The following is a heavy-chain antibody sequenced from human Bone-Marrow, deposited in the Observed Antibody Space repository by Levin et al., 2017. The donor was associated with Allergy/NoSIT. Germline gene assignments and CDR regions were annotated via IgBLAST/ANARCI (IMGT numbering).Heavy chain of an antibody. J-gene: IGHJ4*02. CDR2: ISSSGST. CDR3: ARDDYADFTGWV. D-gene: IGHD4-17*01. V-gene: IGHV4-61*01. CDR1: GGSVSSATYY. Sequence: SQTLSLTCTVSGGSVSSATYYWSWIRQPPGKGLEWIGYISSSGSTYYNPSLMSRVTISVHTSKNQFSLKLTSVTPADTAVYYCARDDYADFTGWVWGQGSLVTVSS.